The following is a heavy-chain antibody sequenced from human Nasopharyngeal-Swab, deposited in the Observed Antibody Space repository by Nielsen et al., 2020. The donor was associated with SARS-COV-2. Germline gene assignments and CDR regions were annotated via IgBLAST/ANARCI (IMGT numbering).Heavy chain of an antibody. CDR2: IYYSGST. D-gene: IGHD3-10*01. Sequence: SETLSLTCAVYGGSFSGYYWSWIRQPPGKGLEWIGSIYYSGSTYYNPSLKSRVTISVDTSKNQFSLKLSSVTAADTAVYYCARHFRLLWFGPGGQGTLVTVSS. CDR1: GGSFSGYY. CDR3: ARHFRLLWFGP. V-gene: IGHV4-34*01. J-gene: IGHJ5*02.